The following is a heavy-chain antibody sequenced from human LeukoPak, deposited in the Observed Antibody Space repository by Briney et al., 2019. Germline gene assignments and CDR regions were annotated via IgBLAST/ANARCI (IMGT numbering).Heavy chain of an antibody. D-gene: IGHD3-22*01. Sequence: GGSLTLSCAASGFTFSDYYMSWIRQAPGKGLEWVSYISSSGSTIYYADSVKGRFTISRDNAKNSLYLQMNSLRAEDTAVYYCARDRHYYDSSGGGVDYWGQGTLVTVSS. CDR3: ARDRHYYDSSGGGVDY. J-gene: IGHJ4*02. V-gene: IGHV3-11*04. CDR1: GFTFSDYY. CDR2: ISSSGSTI.